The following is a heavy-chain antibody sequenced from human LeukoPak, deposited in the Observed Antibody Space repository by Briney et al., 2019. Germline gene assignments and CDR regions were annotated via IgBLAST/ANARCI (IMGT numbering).Heavy chain of an antibody. D-gene: IGHD3-16*01. J-gene: IGHJ3*02. CDR3: ALSLYLFPLGPPGPPDALDI. CDR2: ISAYNGNT. CDR1: GYTFTSYG. Sequence: ASVKVSCKASGYTFTSYGISWVRQAPGQGLEWMGWISAYNGNTNYAQKLQGRVTMTTDTSTSTAYMELRSLRSDDTAVYHCALSLYLFPLGPPGPPDALDIWGQGTMVTVSS. V-gene: IGHV1-18*01.